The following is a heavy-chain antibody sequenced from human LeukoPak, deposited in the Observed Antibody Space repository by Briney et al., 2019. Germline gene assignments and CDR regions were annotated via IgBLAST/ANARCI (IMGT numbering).Heavy chain of an antibody. J-gene: IGHJ4*02. CDR3: ARSEEDSHYRSADY. CDR1: GLTFSSYA. CDR2: ISGSDGRT. D-gene: IGHD1-26*01. V-gene: IGHV3-23*01. Sequence: GGSLRHSCAASGLTFSSYAMNWVRQAPGKGLEWVSLISGSDGRTNYADSVKGQFTISIDNSKNTLYLQMNSLRAEDTAIYYCARSEEDSHYRSADYWGQGTLVTVSS.